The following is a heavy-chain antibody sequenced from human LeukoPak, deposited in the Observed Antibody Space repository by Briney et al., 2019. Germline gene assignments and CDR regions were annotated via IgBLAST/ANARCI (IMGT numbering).Heavy chain of an antibody. Sequence: PGGSLRLSCAASGFTFDDYGMSWVRQAPGKGLEWVSGINWNGGSTGYADSVKGRFTISRDNAKNSLYLQMNSLRAEDTALYYCARAYVLRFLEWLPPYYYYYMDVWGKGTTVTVSS. V-gene: IGHV3-20*04. D-gene: IGHD3-3*01. CDR2: INWNGGST. CDR3: ARAYVLRFLEWLPPYYYYYMDV. CDR1: GFTFDDYG. J-gene: IGHJ6*03.